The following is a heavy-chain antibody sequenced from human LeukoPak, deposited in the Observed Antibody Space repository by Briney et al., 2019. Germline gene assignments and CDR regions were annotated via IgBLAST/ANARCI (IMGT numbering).Heavy chain of an antibody. D-gene: IGHD3-16*01. CDR2: ISYDGSNK. CDR3: AKGGHYDLDYFDY. CDR1: GFTFSSYG. Sequence: SGGSLRLSCAASGFTFSSYGMHWVRQAPGKGLEWVAVISYDGSNKYYADSVKGRFTISRDNSKNTLYLQMNSLRAEDTAVYYCAKGGHYDLDYFDYWGQGTLVTVSS. V-gene: IGHV3-30*18. J-gene: IGHJ4*02.